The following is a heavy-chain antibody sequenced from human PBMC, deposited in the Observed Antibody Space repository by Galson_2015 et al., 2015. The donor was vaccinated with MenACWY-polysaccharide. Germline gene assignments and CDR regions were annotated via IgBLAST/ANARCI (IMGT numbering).Heavy chain of an antibody. D-gene: IGHD3/OR15-3a*01. Sequence: SLRLSCAASGFQFRGYWMTWVRQAPGKGLEWVANINPDGSDKYYAGSMRGRFSISRDNAKDSLYLLINSLTAGDTAVYYCARHEDWGFGYWGQGTLVTVAS. J-gene: IGHJ4*02. CDR1: GFQFRGYW. CDR3: ARHEDWGFGY. V-gene: IGHV3-7*01. CDR2: INPDGSDK.